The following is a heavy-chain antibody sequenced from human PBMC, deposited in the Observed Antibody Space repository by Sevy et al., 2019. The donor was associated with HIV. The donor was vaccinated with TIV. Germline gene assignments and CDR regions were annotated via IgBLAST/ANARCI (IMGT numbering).Heavy chain of an antibody. CDR2: IIPIFGTA. Sequence: ASVKVSCKASGGTFSSYAISWVRQAPGQGLEWMGGIIPIFGTANYAQTFQGRVTITADKSTSTAYMELSSLRSEDTAVYYCARGGFGELSPSYYYYMDVWGKGTTVTVSS. CDR1: GGTFSSYA. CDR3: ARGGFGELSPSYYYYMDV. J-gene: IGHJ6*03. V-gene: IGHV1-69*06. D-gene: IGHD3-10*01.